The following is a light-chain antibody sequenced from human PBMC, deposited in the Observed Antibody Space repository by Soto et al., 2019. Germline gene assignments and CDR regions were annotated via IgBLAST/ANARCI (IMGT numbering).Light chain of an antibody. CDR2: KAS. CDR3: QQHDSYSPSGT. V-gene: IGKV1-5*03. Sequence: ALVGDRVAVTCRGSQSISSWLAWYQQKPGKAPKALIYKASSSQSGVPSTFSGSGSGTEFTLTISSLQPDDFATYYCQQHDSYSPSGTFGQGTKVDIK. CDR1: QSISSW. J-gene: IGKJ1*01.